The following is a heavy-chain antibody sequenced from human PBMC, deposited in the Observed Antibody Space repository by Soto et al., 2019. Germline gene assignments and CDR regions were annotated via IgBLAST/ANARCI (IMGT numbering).Heavy chain of an antibody. CDR3: ARGTYQLSSYYYYYYMDV. V-gene: IGHV1-8*01. D-gene: IGHD2-2*01. CDR1: GYTFTSCD. Sequence: QVQLVQSGAEVKKPGASVKVSCKASGYTFTSCDINWVRQATGQGLEWMGWMNPNSGNTGYAQKFQGRVTMTRNTSISTAHMELSSLRSEDTAVYYCARGTYQLSSYYYYYYMDVWGKGTTVTVSS. J-gene: IGHJ6*03. CDR2: MNPNSGNT.